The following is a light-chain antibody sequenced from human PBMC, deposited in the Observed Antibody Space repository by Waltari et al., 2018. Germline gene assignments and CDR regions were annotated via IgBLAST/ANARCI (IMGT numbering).Light chain of an antibody. CDR3: SSNAAGSSYVV. J-gene: IGLJ2*01. Sequence: QSALTQPASVSGSPGQSITIYCTGTSSDIGSYNLVSWYQQHPGKVPKLIIYEVIKRPSGISDRFSGSKSGNTASLTISGLQAEDEADYYCSSNAAGSSYVVFGGGTRLTVL. CDR1: SSDIGSYNL. V-gene: IGLV2-23*02. CDR2: EVI.